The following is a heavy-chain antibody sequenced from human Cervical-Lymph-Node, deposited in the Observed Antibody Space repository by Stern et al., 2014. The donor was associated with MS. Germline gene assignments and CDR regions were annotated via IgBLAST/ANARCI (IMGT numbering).Heavy chain of an antibody. J-gene: IGHJ5*02. V-gene: IGHV3-30*18. D-gene: IGHD3-22*01. CDR3: AKDPRIYDSSVYLDA. CDR1: GFTFSLYD. CDR2: ISYDGDNK. Sequence: QVQLVESGGGVVQPGRSLRLSCAASGFTFSLYDMHWVRQAPGKGLEWVAVISYDGDNKFYTDSVKGRFAISRDSSKSTLYLQLNSLRPEDTAIYYCAKDPRIYDSSVYLDAWGQGTLVTVSS.